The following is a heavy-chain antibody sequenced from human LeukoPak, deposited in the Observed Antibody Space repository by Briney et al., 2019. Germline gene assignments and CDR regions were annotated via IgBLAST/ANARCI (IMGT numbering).Heavy chain of an antibody. V-gene: IGHV3-11*04. J-gene: IGHJ4*02. CDR2: ISSSCSTI. D-gene: IGHD2-15*01. Sequence: PGGSLRLSCAASGFTFSDYYMRWIRQAPGKGLEGVSYISSSCSTIYYAASLKRRFTISRDNAKNSLYLQMNSLRAEDTAVYYCARVVVVVAAQYYYFDYWGQGTLVTVSS. CDR1: GFTFSDYY. CDR3: ARVVVVVAAQYYYFDY.